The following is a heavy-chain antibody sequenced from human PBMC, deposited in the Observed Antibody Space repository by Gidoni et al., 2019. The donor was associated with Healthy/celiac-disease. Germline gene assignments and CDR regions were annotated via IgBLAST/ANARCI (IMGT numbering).Heavy chain of an antibody. J-gene: IGHJ6*02. CDR1: GFTFSRYR. V-gene: IGHV3-21*01. CDR2: ISSSSSYI. CDR3: ARSGGSEAMVRGPHYYYYGMDV. D-gene: IGHD3-10*01. Sequence: EVQLVESGGGLVKPGGSLRPSCPASGFTFSRYRFNWVRQAPGKGLEWVSSISSSSSYIYYADAVKGRFTISRDNAKNSLYLQMNSLRAEDTAVYYCARSGGSEAMVRGPHYYYYGMDVWGQGTTVTVSS.